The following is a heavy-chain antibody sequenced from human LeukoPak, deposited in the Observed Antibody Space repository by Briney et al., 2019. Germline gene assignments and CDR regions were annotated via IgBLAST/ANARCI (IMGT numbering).Heavy chain of an antibody. V-gene: IGHV3-21*01. CDR2: ISSSSSYI. CDR3: AELGITMIGGV. J-gene: IGHJ6*04. D-gene: IGHD3-10*02. Sequence: GGSLRLSCAASGFTFNTYNMNWVRQAPGKGLEWVSSISSSSSYIYYADSVKGRSTISGDNAKNSLYLQMNSLRAEDTAVYYCAELGITMIGGVWGKGTTVTISS. CDR1: GFTFNTYN.